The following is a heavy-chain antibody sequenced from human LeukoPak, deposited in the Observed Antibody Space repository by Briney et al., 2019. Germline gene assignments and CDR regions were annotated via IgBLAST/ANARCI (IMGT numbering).Heavy chain of an antibody. Sequence: GASVKVSCKASGYTFTGYYMHWVRRAPGQGLEWMGWINPNSGGTNYAQKFQGRVTMTRDTSISTAYMELSRLRSDDTAVYYCARDRSGSYPYYFDYWGQGTLVTVSS. CDR1: GYTFTGYY. D-gene: IGHD1-26*01. J-gene: IGHJ4*02. CDR3: ARDRSGSYPYYFDY. V-gene: IGHV1-2*02. CDR2: INPNSGGT.